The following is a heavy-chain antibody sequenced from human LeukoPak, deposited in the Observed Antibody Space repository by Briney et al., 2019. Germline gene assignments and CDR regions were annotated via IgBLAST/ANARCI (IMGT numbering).Heavy chain of an antibody. CDR3: ARNEYDFWSGAHAFDI. CDR1: GYTFTSYG. D-gene: IGHD3-3*01. V-gene: IGHV1-18*01. CDR2: ISAYNGNT. J-gene: IGHJ3*02. Sequence: GASVKVSCKASGYTFTSYGISWVRQAPGQGLEWMGWISAYNGNTNYAQKLQGRVTMTTDTSTSTAYMELRSLRSDDTAVYYCARNEYDFWSGAHAFDIWGQGTMVTVSS.